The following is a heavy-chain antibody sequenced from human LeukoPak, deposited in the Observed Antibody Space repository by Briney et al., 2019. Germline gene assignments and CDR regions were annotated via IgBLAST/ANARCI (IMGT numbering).Heavy chain of an antibody. D-gene: IGHD3-22*01. V-gene: IGHV3-33*01. Sequence: GRSLRLSCAASGFTFSNYGMHWVRQAPGKGLEWVAVIWYDGGNKYYADSVKGRFTISRDNSKNTLYLQMNSLRAEDTAVYYCARLDITMIRDYWGQGTLVTVSS. CDR2: IWYDGGNK. CDR1: GFTFSNYG. J-gene: IGHJ4*02. CDR3: ARLDITMIRDY.